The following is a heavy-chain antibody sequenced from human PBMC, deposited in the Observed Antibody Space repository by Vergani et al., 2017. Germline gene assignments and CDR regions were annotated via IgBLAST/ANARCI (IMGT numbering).Heavy chain of an antibody. J-gene: IGHJ4*02. CDR1: GGSISSYY. CDR3: ARDRNYYFDY. D-gene: IGHD1-1*01. V-gene: IGHV4-59*01. CDR2: IYYSGST. Sequence: QVQLQESGPGLVKPSETLSLTCTVSGGSISSYYWSWIRQPPGNGLEWIGYIYYSGSTNYNPSLKSRVTISVDTSKNQFSLKLSSVTAADTAVYYCARDRNYYFDYWGQGTLVTVSS.